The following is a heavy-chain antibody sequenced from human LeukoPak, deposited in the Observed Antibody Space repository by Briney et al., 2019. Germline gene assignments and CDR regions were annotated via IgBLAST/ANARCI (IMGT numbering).Heavy chain of an antibody. V-gene: IGHV3-21*04. CDR2: ISSSSSYI. D-gene: IGHD3-22*01. CDR3: AKGMSYYDSSGYSPLDH. Sequence: GGSLRLSCAASGFTFSNYNMNWVRQAPGKGLEWVSSISSSSSYIYYADSVKGRFTISRDNAKNSLYLQMNSLRAGDTALYYCAKGMSYYDSSGYSPLDHWGQGTLVTVSS. J-gene: IGHJ4*02. CDR1: GFTFSNYN.